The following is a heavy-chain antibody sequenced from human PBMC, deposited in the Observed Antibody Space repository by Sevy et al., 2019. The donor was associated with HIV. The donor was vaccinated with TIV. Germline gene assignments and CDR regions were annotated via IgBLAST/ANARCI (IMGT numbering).Heavy chain of an antibody. Sequence: QSQTLSLTCAVSGGSITSLYWNWIRQPPGKGLEWIANIYYNGHINYNPSLKSRVTISLDPSKNRFSLRLSSVTAADTAMYYCAGENAWGRGYSWGQGTLVTVSS. V-gene: IGHV4-59*08. CDR1: GGSITSLY. CDR2: IYYNGHI. CDR3: AGENAWGRGYS. D-gene: IGHD1-26*01. J-gene: IGHJ4*02.